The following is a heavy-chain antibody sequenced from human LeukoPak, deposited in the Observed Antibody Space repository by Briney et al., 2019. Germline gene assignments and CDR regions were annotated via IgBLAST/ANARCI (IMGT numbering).Heavy chain of an antibody. V-gene: IGHV1-18*01. CDR2: ISAYNGNT. D-gene: IGHD6-13*01. CDR3: AIGKAAAGTGYYYYYMDV. Sequence: ALVKVSCKASGYTFTSYGISWVRQAPGQGLEWMGWISAYNGNTNYAQKLQGRVTMTTDTSTSTDYMELRSLRSDDTAVYYCAIGKAAAGTGYYYYYMDVWGKGTTVTVSS. J-gene: IGHJ6*03. CDR1: GYTFTSYG.